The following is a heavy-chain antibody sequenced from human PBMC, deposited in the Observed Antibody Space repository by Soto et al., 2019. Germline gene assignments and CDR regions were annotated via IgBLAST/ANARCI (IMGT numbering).Heavy chain of an antibody. CDR2: ISGSGGGT. J-gene: IGHJ4*02. Sequence: GGSLRLSCAASGFTFSSYAMNWVRQAPGKGLEWVSGISGSGGGTYYADSVKGRFTISRDNSKNTLYLQMNSLRAEDTAIYYCATDDSYSSGWYGSYWGQGTLVTVSS. CDR3: ATDDSYSSGWYGSY. CDR1: GFTFSSYA. D-gene: IGHD6-19*01. V-gene: IGHV3-23*01.